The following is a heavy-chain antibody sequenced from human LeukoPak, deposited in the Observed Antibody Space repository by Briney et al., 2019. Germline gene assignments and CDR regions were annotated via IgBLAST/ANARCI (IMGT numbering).Heavy chain of an antibody. J-gene: IGHJ4*02. CDR1: GFTFSSYS. Sequence: GGSLRLSCAASGFTFSSYSMNWVRQAPGKGLEWVSSISSSSSYIYYADSVKGRFTISRDNAKNSLYLQMNSLRAEDTAVYYCAREGGRWLRLRAYRSGWYFDYWGQGTLVTVSS. D-gene: IGHD6-19*01. V-gene: IGHV3-21*01. CDR2: ISSSSSYI. CDR3: AREGGRWLRLRAYRSGWYFDY.